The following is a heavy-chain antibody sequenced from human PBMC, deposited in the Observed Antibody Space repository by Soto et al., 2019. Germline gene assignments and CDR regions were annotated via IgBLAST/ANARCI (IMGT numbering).Heavy chain of an antibody. Sequence: SVKVSCKASGYTFTGYYMHWVRQAPGQGLEWMGGIIPIFGTANYAQKFQGRVTITADKSTSTAYMELSSLRSEDTAVYYCARDYDSSGSDWFDPWGQGTLVTVSS. CDR1: GYTFTGYY. V-gene: IGHV1-69*06. CDR2: IIPIFGTA. J-gene: IGHJ5*02. D-gene: IGHD3-22*01. CDR3: ARDYDSSGSDWFDP.